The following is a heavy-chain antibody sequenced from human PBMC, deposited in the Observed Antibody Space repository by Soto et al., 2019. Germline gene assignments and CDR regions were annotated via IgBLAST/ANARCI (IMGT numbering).Heavy chain of an antibody. Sequence: SQTLSLTCAISGDSVSSNSAAWNWIRQSTSRGLEWLGRTYYRSKWYNDYAVSVKSRITINPDTSKNQFSLQLNSVTPEDTAVYFCARGGCSGGSCYSDAFDIWGQGTMVTVSS. CDR1: GDSVSSNSAA. V-gene: IGHV6-1*01. J-gene: IGHJ3*02. CDR2: TYYRSKWYN. D-gene: IGHD2-15*01. CDR3: ARGGCSGGSCYSDAFDI.